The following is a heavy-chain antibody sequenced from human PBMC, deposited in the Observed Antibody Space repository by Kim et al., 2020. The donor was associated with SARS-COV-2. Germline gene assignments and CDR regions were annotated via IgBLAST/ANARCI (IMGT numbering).Heavy chain of an antibody. V-gene: IGHV1-69*04. D-gene: IGHD7-27*01. CDR2: IIPILGIA. Sequence: SVKVSCKASGGTFSSYAISWVRQAPGQGLEWMGRIIPILGIANYAQKFQGRVTITADKSTSTAYMELSSLRSEDTAVYYCARALTGPVVHYDYWGQGTLVTVSS. CDR3: ARALTGPVVHYDY. CDR1: GGTFSSYA. J-gene: IGHJ4*02.